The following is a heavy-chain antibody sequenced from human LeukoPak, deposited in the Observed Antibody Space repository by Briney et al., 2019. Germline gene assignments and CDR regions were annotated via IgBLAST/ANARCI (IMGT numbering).Heavy chain of an antibody. D-gene: IGHD3-22*01. V-gene: IGHV1-46*01. CDR1: GNTFTNYY. CDR3: ARSITMIVVVPGY. J-gene: IGHJ4*02. Sequence: ASVKVSCKASGNTFTNYYIHWVRQAPGQGLEWMGIINPSGGSTSYAQKFQGRVTMTRDTSTSTVYMELSSLRSEDTAVYYCARSITMIVVVPGYWGQGTLVTVSS. CDR2: INPSGGST.